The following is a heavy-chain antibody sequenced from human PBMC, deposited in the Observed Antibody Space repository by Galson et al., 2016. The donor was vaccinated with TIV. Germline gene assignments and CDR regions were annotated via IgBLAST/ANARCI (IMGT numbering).Heavy chain of an antibody. D-gene: IGHD6-6*01. Sequence: SLRLSCATSGFTSSNYWMHWVRQAPGKGLVWVSRISSDGSGTSYADSVKGRFTISRDNAKNTLYLQMNSLRVEDTALYYCVRDVTSSWDYWGQGTLVTVSS. CDR1: GFTSSNYW. J-gene: IGHJ4*02. CDR2: ISSDGSGT. V-gene: IGHV3-74*01. CDR3: VRDVTSSWDY.